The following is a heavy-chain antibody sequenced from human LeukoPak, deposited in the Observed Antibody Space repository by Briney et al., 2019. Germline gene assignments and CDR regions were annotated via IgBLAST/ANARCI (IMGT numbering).Heavy chain of an antibody. D-gene: IGHD2-15*01. V-gene: IGHV2-70*11. Sequence: SGPTLVNPTQTLTLTCTCSRFSLSTSGMCVSWIRQPPGKALEWLARIDWDDDKDYSTSLKTRLTISKDTSKNQVVLTMTNMDPVDTATYYCARIRLLRVEDYYMDVWGKGTTVTVSS. J-gene: IGHJ6*03. CDR2: IDWDDDK. CDR3: ARIRLLRVEDYYMDV. CDR1: RFSLSTSGMC.